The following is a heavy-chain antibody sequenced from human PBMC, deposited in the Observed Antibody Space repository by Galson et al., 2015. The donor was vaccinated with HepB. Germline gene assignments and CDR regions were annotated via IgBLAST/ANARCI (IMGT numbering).Heavy chain of an antibody. D-gene: IGHD6-19*01. J-gene: IGHJ6*02. CDR2: IWYDGSNK. Sequence: SLRLSCAASGFTFSTYGMYWVRQAPGKGLEWVAVIWYDGSNKYYADSVKGRFTISRDNSKNTLYLQMNSLRAEDTAVYYCARDHSSGWYWDDYYYGMDVWGQGTTVTVSS. CDR3: ARDHSSGWYWDDYYYGMDV. V-gene: IGHV3-33*07. CDR1: GFTFSTYG.